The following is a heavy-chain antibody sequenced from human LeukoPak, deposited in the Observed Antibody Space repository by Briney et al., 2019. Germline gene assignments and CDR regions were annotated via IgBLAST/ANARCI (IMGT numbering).Heavy chain of an antibody. CDR2: ISSSSSYI. CDR1: GLTFSSYS. V-gene: IGHV3-21*01. J-gene: IGHJ3*02. CDR3: AREGDSSSYSWFAFDI. Sequence: PGGSLRLSCAASGLTFSSYSMNWVRQAPGKGLEWVSSISSSSSYIYYADSVKGRFTISRDNAKNSLYLQMNSLRAEDTAVYYCAREGDSSSYSWFAFDIWGQGTMVTVSS. D-gene: IGHD6-13*01.